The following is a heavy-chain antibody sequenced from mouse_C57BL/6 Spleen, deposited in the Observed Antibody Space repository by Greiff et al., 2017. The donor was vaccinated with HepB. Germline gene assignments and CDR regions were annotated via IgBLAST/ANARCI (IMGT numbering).Heavy chain of an antibody. D-gene: IGHD2-3*01. CDR3: ARVGGYDGYYDAIDY. Sequence: VQLQESGAELVKPGASVKISCKASGYAFSSYWMNWVKQRPGKGLEGIGQIYPGDGDTNYNGKFKGKATLTADKSSSTAYMQLSSLTSEDSAVYFCARVGGYDGYYDAIDYWGQGTSVTVSS. CDR1: GYAFSSYW. CDR2: IYPGDGDT. V-gene: IGHV1-80*01. J-gene: IGHJ4*01.